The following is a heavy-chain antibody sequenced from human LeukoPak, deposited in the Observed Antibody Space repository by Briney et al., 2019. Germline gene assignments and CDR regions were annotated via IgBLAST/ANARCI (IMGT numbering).Heavy chain of an antibody. CDR3: ARHPGKWELPNWFDP. J-gene: IGHJ5*02. Sequence: SETLSLTCTVSGGSISSSSYYWGWIRQPPGKGLEWIGSIYYSGSTYYNPSLKSRVTISVDTSKNQFSLKLCSVTAADTAVYYCARHPGKWELPNWFDPWGQGTLVTVSS. CDR1: GGSISSSSYY. CDR2: IYYSGST. D-gene: IGHD1-26*01. V-gene: IGHV4-39*01.